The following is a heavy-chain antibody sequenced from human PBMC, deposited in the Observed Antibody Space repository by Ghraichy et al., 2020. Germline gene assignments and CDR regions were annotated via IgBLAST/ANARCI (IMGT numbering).Heavy chain of an antibody. CDR1: GFTFSDYY. Sequence: GGSLRLSCAASGFTFSDYYMSWIRQASGKGLEWISYISSSSSYTNYADSVKGRLTISRDNARNSLYLQMNSLRVEDMAVYYCARVPPPGSVVVPAESYYMDVWGKGTTVTVSS. D-gene: IGHD2-2*01. V-gene: IGHV3-11*05. CDR3: ARVPPPGSVVVPAESYYMDV. J-gene: IGHJ6*03. CDR2: ISSSSSYT.